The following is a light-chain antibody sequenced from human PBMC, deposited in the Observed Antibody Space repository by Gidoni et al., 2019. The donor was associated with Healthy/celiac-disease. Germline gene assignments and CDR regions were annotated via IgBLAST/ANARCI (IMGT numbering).Light chain of an antibody. CDR1: QSVSSN. J-gene: IGKJ3*01. Sequence: EIVMTQSPATLSVSPGERATLSCRASQSVSSNLAWYQQKPGQAPRLLIYGASTRATVIPARFSGSGSGTEFTLTISSLQSEDFAVYYCQQYNNWPLFTFDPGTKVDIK. V-gene: IGKV3-15*01. CDR3: QQYNNWPLFT. CDR2: GAS.